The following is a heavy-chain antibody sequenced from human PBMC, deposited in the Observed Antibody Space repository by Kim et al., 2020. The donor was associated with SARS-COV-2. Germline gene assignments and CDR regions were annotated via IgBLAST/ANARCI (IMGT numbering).Heavy chain of an antibody. Sequence: ASVKVSCKASGYTFTSYGISWVRQAPGQGLEWMGWISAYNGNTNYAQKLQGRVTMTTDTSTSTAYMELRSLRSDDTAVYYCARDPPVRFLEWLSGGMDVWGQGTTVTVSS. J-gene: IGHJ6*02. D-gene: IGHD3-3*01. CDR3: ARDPPVRFLEWLSGGMDV. CDR1: GYTFTSYG. V-gene: IGHV1-18*01. CDR2: ISAYNGNT.